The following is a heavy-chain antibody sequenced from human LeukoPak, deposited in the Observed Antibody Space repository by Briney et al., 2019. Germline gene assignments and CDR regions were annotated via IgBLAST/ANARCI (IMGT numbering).Heavy chain of an antibody. Sequence: SETLSLTCAVYGGSFSGYYWSWIRQPPGKGLEWIGEIYHSGSTNYNPSLKSRVTISVDKSKNQFSLKLSSVTAADTAVYYCARVAYYSDRSAFAFFDYWGRGTLVTVSS. CDR2: IYHSGST. V-gene: IGHV4-34*01. CDR3: ARVAYYSDRSAFAFFDY. CDR1: GGSFSGYY. J-gene: IGHJ4*02. D-gene: IGHD3-22*01.